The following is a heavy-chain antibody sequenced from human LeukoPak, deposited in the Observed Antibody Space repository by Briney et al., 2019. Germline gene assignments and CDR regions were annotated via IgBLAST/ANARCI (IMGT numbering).Heavy chain of an antibody. J-gene: IGHJ3*02. D-gene: IGHD6-19*01. CDR2: ISGSGGST. CDR1: GFTFSSYA. CDR3: AKAGVAGTTLDAFDI. V-gene: IGHV3-23*01. Sequence: GGSLRLSCAASGFTFSSYAMSWVRQAPGKGLEWVSAISGSGGSTYYADSVKGRFTISRDNSKNTLYLQMNSLRAEDTAVCYCAKAGVAGTTLDAFDIWGQGTMVTVSS.